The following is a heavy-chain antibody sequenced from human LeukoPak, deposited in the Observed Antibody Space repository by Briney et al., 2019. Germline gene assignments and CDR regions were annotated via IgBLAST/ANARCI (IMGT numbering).Heavy chain of an antibody. CDR1: GFTLSSYA. CDR3: AKSEWLPHHFDY. J-gene: IGHJ4*02. D-gene: IGHD6-19*01. V-gene: IGHV3-23*01. CDR2: ISGSGGST. Sequence: GGSLRLSCAASGFTLSSYAMSWVRQAPGKGLEWVSAISGSGGSTYYADSVKGRFTISRDNSKNTPYLQMNSLRAEDTAVYYCAKSEWLPHHFDYWGQGTLVTVSS.